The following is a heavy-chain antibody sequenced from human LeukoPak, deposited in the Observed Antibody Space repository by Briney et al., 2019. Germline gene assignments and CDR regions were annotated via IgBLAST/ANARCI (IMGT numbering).Heavy chain of an antibody. V-gene: IGHV4-59*01. D-gene: IGHD1-26*01. CDR2: IYYSGST. Sequence: SETLSLTCTVSGGSISSYFWSWIRQPPGKGLDWIGYIYYSGSTNYNPSLKSRVTISVDTSKNQFSLKLSSVTAADTAVYYCARNGRVGATNYYYYYMDVWGKGTTVTVSS. CDR3: ARNGRVGATNYYYYYMDV. CDR1: GGSISSYF. J-gene: IGHJ6*03.